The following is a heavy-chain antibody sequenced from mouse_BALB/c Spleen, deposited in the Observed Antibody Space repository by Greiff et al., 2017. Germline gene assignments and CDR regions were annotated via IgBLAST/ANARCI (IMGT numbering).Heavy chain of an antibody. CDR1: GFTFSSYA. Sequence: DVHLVESGGGLVKPGGSLKLSCAASGFTFSSYAMSWVRKSPEKRLEWVAEISSGGSYTYYPDTVTGRFTISRDNAKNTLYLEMSSLRSEDTAMYYCARDRNYYGSRSWFAYWGQGTLVTVSA. V-gene: IGHV5-9-4*01. CDR2: ISSGGSYT. CDR3: ARDRNYYGSRSWFAY. D-gene: IGHD1-1*01. J-gene: IGHJ3*01.